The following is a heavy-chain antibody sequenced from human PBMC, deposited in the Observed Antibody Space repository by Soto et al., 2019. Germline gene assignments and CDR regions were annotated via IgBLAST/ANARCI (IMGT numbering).Heavy chain of an antibody. D-gene: IGHD6-19*01. V-gene: IGHV3-23*01. CDR2: ISGSGGSI. Sequence: EVQLLESGGGLVQPGGSLRLSCAASGFPFSTYALSWVRQAPGKGLEWVSGISGSGGSIYYADSVKGRFTISRDTSRDPVVMQMNSVSVEDTAVYYCAKEGTGGADSSGWQDFEYWCQCTLVSVSS. CDR1: GFPFSTYA. J-gene: IGHJ4*02. CDR3: AKEGTGGADSSGWQDFEY.